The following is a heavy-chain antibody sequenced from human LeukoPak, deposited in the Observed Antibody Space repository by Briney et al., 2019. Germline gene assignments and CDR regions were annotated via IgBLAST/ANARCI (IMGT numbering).Heavy chain of an antibody. V-gene: IGHV3-21*01. Sequence: PGGSLRLSCAASGFTFSSYSMNWVRQAPGKGLEWVSSISSSSSYIYYADSVKGRFTISRDNAKNSLYLQMNSLRAEDTAVYYCAREAMVRGSYYYYYMDVWGKGTTVTVSS. CDR2: ISSSSSYI. CDR3: AREAMVRGSYYYYYMDV. D-gene: IGHD3-10*01. CDR1: GFTFSSYS. J-gene: IGHJ6*03.